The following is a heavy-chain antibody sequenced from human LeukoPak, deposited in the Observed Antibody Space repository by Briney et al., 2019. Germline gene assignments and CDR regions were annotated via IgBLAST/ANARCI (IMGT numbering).Heavy chain of an antibody. Sequence: ASVKVSCKASGYTFTSYDINWVRQATGQGLEWMGWMNPNSGNTGYAQKFQGRVTMTRDTSISTAYMELSRLRSDDTAVYYCARDVSSGYFNWFDPWGQGTLVTVSS. CDR3: ARDVSSGYFNWFDP. CDR1: GYTFTSYD. D-gene: IGHD6-19*01. J-gene: IGHJ5*02. CDR2: MNPNSGNT. V-gene: IGHV1-8*01.